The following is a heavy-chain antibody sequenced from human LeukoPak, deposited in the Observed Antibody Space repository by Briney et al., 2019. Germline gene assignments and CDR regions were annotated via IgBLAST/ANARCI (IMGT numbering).Heavy chain of an antibody. CDR3: ARTTMVRGWFDP. CDR1: GGSISSSSYY. J-gene: IGHJ5*02. V-gene: IGHV4-39*01. Sequence: SETLSRNCTVSGGSISSSSYYWGWIRQPPGKGREWIGSIYYSGSTYYNPSLKSRVTISVDTSKNQFSLKLSSVTAADTAVYYCARTTMVRGWFDPWGQGTLVTVSS. D-gene: IGHD3-10*01. CDR2: IYYSGST.